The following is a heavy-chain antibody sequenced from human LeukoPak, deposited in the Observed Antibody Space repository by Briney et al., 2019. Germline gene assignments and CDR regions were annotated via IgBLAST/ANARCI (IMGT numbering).Heavy chain of an antibody. CDR3: ASRLYDLGSFNY. J-gene: IGHJ4*01. CDR2: IYNSGTT. V-gene: IGHV4-39*01. Sequence: PSETLSLTCTVSGDSLSSTSFYWDWIRQPPGKGLEWIGSIYNSGTTYYNPSLKSRVTISVDTSKNQFSLKVSSVTAADTAVYYCASRLYDLGSFNYWGQGTLVTVSS. CDR1: GDSLSSTSFY. D-gene: IGHD3-10*01.